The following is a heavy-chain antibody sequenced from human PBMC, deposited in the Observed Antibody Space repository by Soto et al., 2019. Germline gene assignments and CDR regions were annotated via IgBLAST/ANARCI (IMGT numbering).Heavy chain of an antibody. V-gene: IGHV3-21*01. D-gene: IGHD3-3*01. CDR2: ISSSSSYI. CDR1: GFTFSSYR. J-gene: IGHJ3*02. CDR3: ARDLDDAFDI. Sequence: EVQLVESGGGLVKPGGSLRLSCAASGFTFSSYRMNWVRQAPGKGLEWVSSISSSSSYIYYADSVKGRFTISRDNAKNSLYLQMNSLRAEDTAVHYCARDLDDAFDIWGQGTMVTVSS.